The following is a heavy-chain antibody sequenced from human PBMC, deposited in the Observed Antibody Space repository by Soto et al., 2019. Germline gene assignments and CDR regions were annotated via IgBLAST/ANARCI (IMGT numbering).Heavy chain of an antibody. D-gene: IGHD1-20*01. CDR2: IHLGGTT. J-gene: IGHJ5*02. CDR1: GDSITSSAW. Sequence: QVQLQESGPGLVKPSGTLSLTCAVSGDSITSSAWWSCVRQPPGKGLEWIGEIHLGGTTNYNPSLKSRVHITGDKSKNQFSLILNAVTAADRAIYYCARGDNWRLDLWGQGPLVTVSS. CDR3: ARGDNWRLDL. V-gene: IGHV4-4*02.